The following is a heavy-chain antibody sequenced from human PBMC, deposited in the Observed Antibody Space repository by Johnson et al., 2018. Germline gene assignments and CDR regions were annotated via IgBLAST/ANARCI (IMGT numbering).Heavy chain of an antibody. J-gene: IGHJ6*03. V-gene: IGHV3-30-3*01. Sequence: VQLVESGGGVVQPGRSLRLSCAASGFTFSSFALHWVRQAPGKGLEWVAIISYDGSSKHYADSAKDRFSISRDNSKNTLHLQMKSLRDEDTAVYYCAREPPGTTGRHYYYYYMDVWGKGTTVTVSS. CDR2: ISYDGSSK. CDR3: AREPPGTTGRHYYYYYMDV. CDR1: GFTFSSFA. D-gene: IGHD1-1*01.